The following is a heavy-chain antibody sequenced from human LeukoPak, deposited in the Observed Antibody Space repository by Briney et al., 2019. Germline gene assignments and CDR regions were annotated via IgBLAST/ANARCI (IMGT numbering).Heavy chain of an antibody. CDR1: GGSISSYY. CDR3: ARVGGDYHNWFDP. J-gene: IGHJ5*02. D-gene: IGHD4-17*01. V-gene: IGHV4-59*01. CDR2: IYYSGST. Sequence: SETLSLTCTVSGGSISSYYWSWIRQPPGKGLEWIGYIYYSGSTNYNPSLKSRVTISVDTSKNQFSLKLSSVTAADTAVYYCARVGGDYHNWFDPWGQGTLVTVSS.